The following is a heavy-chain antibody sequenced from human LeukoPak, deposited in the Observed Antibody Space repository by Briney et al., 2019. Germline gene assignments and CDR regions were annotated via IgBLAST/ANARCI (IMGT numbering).Heavy chain of an antibody. CDR2: ISDKGAGT. CDR1: GFTFSSYA. J-gene: IGHJ4*02. CDR3: VKGSGYFDY. Sequence: PGGFLRLSCSASGFTFSSYAMHWVRQAPGKGLEYVSAISDKGAGTYYSDSVTGRFTISRDNSKNTLYLQMSSLRPEDTAVYYCVKGSGYFDYWGQGTLVTVSS. V-gene: IGHV3-64D*06. D-gene: IGHD3-10*01.